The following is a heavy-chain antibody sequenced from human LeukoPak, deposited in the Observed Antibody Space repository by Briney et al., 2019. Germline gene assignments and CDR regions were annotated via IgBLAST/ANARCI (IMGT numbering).Heavy chain of an antibody. D-gene: IGHD4-11*01. Sequence: PSETLSLTCTVSGGSLSSYYWSWIRQPAGKGLEWIGRIYTSGSTNYNPSLKSRVTMSVDTSKNQFSLKLSSVTAADTAVYYCARVLEDPSYSNWFDPWGQGTLVTVSS. J-gene: IGHJ5*02. CDR3: ARVLEDPSYSNWFDP. CDR2: IYTSGST. CDR1: GGSLSSYY. V-gene: IGHV4-4*07.